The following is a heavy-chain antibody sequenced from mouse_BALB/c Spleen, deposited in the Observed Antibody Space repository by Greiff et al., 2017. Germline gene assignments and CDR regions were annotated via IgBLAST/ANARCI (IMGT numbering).Heavy chain of an antibody. CDR2: ISYDGSN. CDR1: GYSITSGYY. J-gene: IGHJ4*01. V-gene: IGHV3-6*02. Sequence: VQLKESGPGLVKPSQSLSLTCSVTGYSITSGYYWNWIRQFPGNKLEWMGYISYDGSNNYNPSLKNRISITRDTSKNQFFLKLNSVTTEDTATYYCARRGSHYAMDYWGQGTSVTVSS. CDR3: ARRGSHYAMDY.